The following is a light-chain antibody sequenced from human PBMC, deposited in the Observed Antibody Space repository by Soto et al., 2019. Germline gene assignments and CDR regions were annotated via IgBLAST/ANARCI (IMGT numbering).Light chain of an antibody. V-gene: IGKV3-20*01. CDR1: QSVSSY. CDR3: QQYGSSGT. J-gene: IGKJ1*01. CDR2: GAS. Sequence: EMVLAQSRASLSLSPGERATLSCRASQSVSSYLAWYQQKPGQAPRLLIYGASSRATGIPDRFSGSGSGTDFTLPLSRLEPEDFAVYYCQQYGSSGTFGQGTKVDIK.